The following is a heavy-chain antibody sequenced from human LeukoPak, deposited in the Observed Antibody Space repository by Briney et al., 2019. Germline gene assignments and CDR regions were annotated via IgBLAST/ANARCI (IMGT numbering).Heavy chain of an antibody. J-gene: IGHJ4*02. CDR3: ARGIHSGNSGPYYFDY. CDR2: ISVYSGKT. CDR1: GYTFTSYA. D-gene: IGHD1-26*01. V-gene: IGHV1-18*01. Sequence: ASVKASCKASGYTFTSYAISWVRQVPGQGLEWMGWISVYSGKTDYPQKVRDRVTMTTDTSTNTAYMELRSLRSDDTAVYYCARGIHSGNSGPYYFDYWGQGTLVTVSS.